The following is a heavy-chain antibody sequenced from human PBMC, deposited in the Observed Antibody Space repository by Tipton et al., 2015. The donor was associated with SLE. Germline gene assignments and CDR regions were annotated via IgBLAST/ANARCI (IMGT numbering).Heavy chain of an antibody. V-gene: IGHV4-4*07. CDR2: ISTGGNT. D-gene: IGHD2-2*01. J-gene: IGHJ4*02. Sequence: TLSLTCTVSGGSINTSYWAGVRQPAGKGLEWIGRISTGGNTKYNPPLERRVSLSVDTSRGQFFLEVRSVTAADTAVYYCVVCSPSSCSYFDYWGQGRLVTVSS. CDR3: VVCSPSSCSYFDY. CDR1: GGSINTSY.